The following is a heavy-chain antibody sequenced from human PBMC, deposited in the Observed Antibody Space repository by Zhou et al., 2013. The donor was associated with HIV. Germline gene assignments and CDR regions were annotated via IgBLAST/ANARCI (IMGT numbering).Heavy chain of an antibody. D-gene: IGHD4-17*01. J-gene: IGHJ6*02. CDR3: ARHHNDYGDFYYGLDV. CDR2: ISHSGTT. CDR1: GGSLSGYY. Sequence: QVQLQQWGAGLLKPSETLSLTCAVYGGSLSGYYWSWIRQPPGKGLEWIGEISHSGTTNYNPSLKSRVTISVDTSRNQFSLRLTSVTAADTSVYYCARHHNDYGDFYYGLDVWGQGTTVTVSS. V-gene: IGHV4-34*01.